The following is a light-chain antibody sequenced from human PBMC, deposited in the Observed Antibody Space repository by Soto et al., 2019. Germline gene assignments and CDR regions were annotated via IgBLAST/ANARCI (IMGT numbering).Light chain of an antibody. CDR3: SSYTSISTPFL. V-gene: IGLV2-14*03. CDR1: SSDVGGYIY. CDR2: DVS. Sequence: QSVLTQPASVSGSPGQSITISCTGTSSDVGGYIYVSWYQHHPGEAPKLMIYDVSYRPSGVSDCFSGSKSGNTASLTISGLQAEDEADYYCSSYTSISTPFLFGAGTKVTVL. J-gene: IGLJ1*01.